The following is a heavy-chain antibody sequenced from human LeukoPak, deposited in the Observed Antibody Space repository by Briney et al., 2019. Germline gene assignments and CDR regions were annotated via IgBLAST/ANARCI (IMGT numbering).Heavy chain of an antibody. CDR3: AKDLYYYGSGSYTFDY. D-gene: IGHD3-10*01. CDR1: GFTFSSYA. Sequence: SGGSLRLSCAASGFTFSSYAMSWVRQAPGKGLEWVSAISGSGGSTYYADSVKGRFTISRDNSKNTLYLQMNSLRAEDTAVYYCAKDLYYYGSGSYTFDYWGQGTLVTVSS. CDR2: ISGSGGST. J-gene: IGHJ4*02. V-gene: IGHV3-23*01.